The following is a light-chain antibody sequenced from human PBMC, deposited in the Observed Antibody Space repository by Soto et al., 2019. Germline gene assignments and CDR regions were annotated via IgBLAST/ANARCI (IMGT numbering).Light chain of an antibody. J-gene: IGKJ1*01. CDR3: LPDHDDQWT. V-gene: IGKV1-6*01. CDR1: RDIGSD. Sequence: QMTHSPASLSASVGDRITITLRASRDIGSDLSWYKKKTGKDHTILIYAAYNLQSGVPSRFRVSISGTELNLTVRSLQPEEFATYYCLPDHDDQWTFGQGTKVDIK. CDR2: AAY.